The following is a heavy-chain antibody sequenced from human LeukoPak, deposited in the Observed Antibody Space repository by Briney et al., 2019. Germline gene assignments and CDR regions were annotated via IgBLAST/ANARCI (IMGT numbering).Heavy chain of an antibody. CDR2: ISGSGGST. J-gene: IGHJ4*02. CDR1: GFTFSSYA. Sequence: RSLRLSCAASGFTFSSYAMGWVRQAPGKGLEWVSAISGSGGSTYYADSVQGRFTISRDNSKNTLYLQMNSLRTEDTAVYYCAKLLTGGYNSGQNDYWGQGILVTVSS. V-gene: IGHV3-23*01. D-gene: IGHD5-18*01. CDR3: AKLLTGGYNSGQNDY.